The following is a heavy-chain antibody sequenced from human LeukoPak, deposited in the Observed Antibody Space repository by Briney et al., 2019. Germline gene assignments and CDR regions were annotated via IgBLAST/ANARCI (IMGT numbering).Heavy chain of an antibody. V-gene: IGHV4-34*01. J-gene: IGHJ4*02. CDR3: ARRVQDASSSGWSNSAYYFDY. D-gene: IGHD6-19*01. CDR1: GGSFSGYY. Sequence: PSETLSLTCAVYGGSFSGYYWSWIRQPPGKGLEWIGEINHSGSANYNPSPKSRVTISVDTSKNQFSLKLSSVTAADTAVYYCARRVQDASSSGWSNSAYYFDYWGQGTLVTVSS. CDR2: INHSGSA.